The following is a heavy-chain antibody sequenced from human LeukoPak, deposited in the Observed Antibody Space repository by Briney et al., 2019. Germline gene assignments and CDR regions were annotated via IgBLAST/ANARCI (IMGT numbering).Heavy chain of an antibody. Sequence: GASVKVSCKASGYTFTSYYMHWVRQAPGQGLEWMGIINPSGGSTNYAQKFQGRVTMTRDTSTSTAYMELRSLRSDDTAVYYCARAPYYYDSSGYYRSDAFDIWGQGTMVTVSS. J-gene: IGHJ3*02. CDR2: INPSGGST. CDR3: ARAPYYYDSSGYYRSDAFDI. V-gene: IGHV1-46*01. CDR1: GYTFTSYY. D-gene: IGHD3-22*01.